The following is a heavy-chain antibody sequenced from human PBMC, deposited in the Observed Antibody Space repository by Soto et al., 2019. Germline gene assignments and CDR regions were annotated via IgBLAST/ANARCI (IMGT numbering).Heavy chain of an antibody. CDR1: GYSISSAYF. CDR3: ARDQLRLVGPDDAFDL. V-gene: IGHV4-38-2*02. D-gene: IGHD2-8*02. Sequence: SETLSLTCAVSGYSISSAYFWGWIRRPPGKGLEWIASIYHSGTTYYNPSLKSRVTISVDPSENQFSLELDSVTAADTAVYFCARDQLRLVGPDDAFDLWGQGTMVTVSS. J-gene: IGHJ3*01. CDR2: IYHSGTT.